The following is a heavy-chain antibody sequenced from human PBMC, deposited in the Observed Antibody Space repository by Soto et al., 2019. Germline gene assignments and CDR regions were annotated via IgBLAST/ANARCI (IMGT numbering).Heavy chain of an antibody. V-gene: IGHV3-48*02. CDR2: ISSSSSTI. Sequence: EVQLVESGGGLVQPGGSLRLPCAASGFTFGSYSMNWVRQAPGKGREWVSYISSSSSTIYYADSVKGRFTISRDNAKNSLYLQMNSLRDEDTAVYYCARARGYGDYVPFVYWGQGTLVTVSS. CDR3: ARARGYGDYVPFVY. CDR1: GFTFGSYS. D-gene: IGHD4-17*01. J-gene: IGHJ4*02.